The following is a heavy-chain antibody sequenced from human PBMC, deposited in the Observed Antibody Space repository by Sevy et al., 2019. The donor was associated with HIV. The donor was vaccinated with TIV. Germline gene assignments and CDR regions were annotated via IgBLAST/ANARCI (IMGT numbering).Heavy chain of an antibody. Sequence: SETLSVTCTVSGGSISSSSYYWGWIRQPPGKGLEWIGSIYYSGSTYYNPSLKSRVTISVDTSKNQFSLKLSSVTAADTAVYYCARQALGDYVWGSYRYKVAFDIRGQGTMVTVSS. D-gene: IGHD3-16*02. V-gene: IGHV4-39*01. CDR1: GGSISSSSYY. J-gene: IGHJ3*02. CDR3: ARQALGDYVWGSYRYKVAFDI. CDR2: IYYSGST.